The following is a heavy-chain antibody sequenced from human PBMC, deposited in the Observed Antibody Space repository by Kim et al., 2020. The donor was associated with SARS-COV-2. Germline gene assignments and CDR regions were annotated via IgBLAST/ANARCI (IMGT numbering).Heavy chain of an antibody. CDR3: VRERWLYYRSVDP. J-gene: IGHJ5*02. V-gene: IGHV4-61*02. Sequence: SETLSLTCTVSGGIISSGSYYWTWIRQSAGKGLEWIGRIYKTGGTKYNPSLKSRVTISLETSQNQFSLKMTSVTAADSAVYYCVRERWLYYRSVDPWGQGILVTVSS. CDR2: IYKTGGT. CDR1: GGIISSGSYY. D-gene: IGHD2-21*01.